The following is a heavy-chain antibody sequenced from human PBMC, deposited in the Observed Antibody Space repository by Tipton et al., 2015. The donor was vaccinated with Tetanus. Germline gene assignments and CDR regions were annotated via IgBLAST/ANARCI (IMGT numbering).Heavy chain of an antibody. V-gene: IGHV5-51*01. D-gene: IGHD4-23*01. CDR3: ARHPRGNAGNPLYYFDY. CDR1: GYTFRTYW. CDR2: VYPGDSET. J-gene: IGHJ4*02. Sequence: VQLVQSGAEVKESGESLKISCRGSGYTFRTYWIAWVRQMPGKGLEWMGVVYPGDSETRYRPSFQGQVTVSVDKAINTAYLQWSRLQASDSAMYYCARHPRGNAGNPLYYFDYWAQGTRVIVSS.